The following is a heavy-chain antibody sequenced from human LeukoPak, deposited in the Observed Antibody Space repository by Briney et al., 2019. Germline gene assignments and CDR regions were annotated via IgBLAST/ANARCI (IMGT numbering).Heavy chain of an antibody. J-gene: IGHJ4*02. Sequence: ASVKVSCKASGYTFTNYAMHWVRQAPGQRLEWMGWVNAGNGNTKYSQKFQGRVTMTEDTSTDTAYMELSSLRSEDTAVYYCASQGTIRITMVRGVYFDYWGQGTLVTVSS. D-gene: IGHD3-10*01. CDR2: VNAGNGNT. CDR3: ASQGTIRITMVRGVYFDY. CDR1: GYTFTNYA. V-gene: IGHV1-3*01.